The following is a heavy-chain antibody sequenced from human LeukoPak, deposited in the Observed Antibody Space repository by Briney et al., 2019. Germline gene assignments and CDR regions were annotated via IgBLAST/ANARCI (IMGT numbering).Heavy chain of an antibody. Sequence: SPTLTLTCVISGHRVSSNSAAWNWVRQSPSKNLEWLGRTYYRSKWYNDYAVSVKSRITINPDTSKNQFFLQLNSVTPEDTAVYYCARETSHFDYWGQGTLVTVSS. V-gene: IGHV6-1*01. CDR3: ARETSHFDY. CDR2: TYYRSKWYN. CDR1: GHRVSSNSAA. J-gene: IGHJ4*02.